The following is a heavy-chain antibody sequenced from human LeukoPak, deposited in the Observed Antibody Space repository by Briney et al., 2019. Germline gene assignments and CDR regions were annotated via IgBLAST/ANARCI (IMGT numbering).Heavy chain of an antibody. V-gene: IGHV4-59*01. J-gene: IGHJ4*02. CDR3: ARRAWYYDSSGALDY. CDR1: GGSISSYY. CDR2: ICYSGST. Sequence: SETLSLTCTASGGSISSYYWSWIRQPPGKGLEWIGYICYSGSTNYNPSLKSRVTISVDTSKNQFSLKLSSVTAADTAVYYCARRAWYYDSSGALDYWGQGTLVTVSS. D-gene: IGHD3-22*01.